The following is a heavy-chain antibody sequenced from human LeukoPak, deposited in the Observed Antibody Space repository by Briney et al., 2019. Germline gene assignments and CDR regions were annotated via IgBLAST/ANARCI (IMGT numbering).Heavy chain of an antibody. CDR3: ARGLRPIVVVVAATFYFDY. V-gene: IGHV1-69*13. Sequence: GASVKVSCKASRGTFSSYAIIWVRQAPGQGLEWMGGIIPTFGTAAYAKKFQGRVTISADESTSTAYMELSSLTSEDTAVYYCARGLRPIVVVVAATFYFDYWGQGTLVTVSS. J-gene: IGHJ4*02. CDR1: RGTFSSYA. D-gene: IGHD2-15*01. CDR2: IIPTFGTA.